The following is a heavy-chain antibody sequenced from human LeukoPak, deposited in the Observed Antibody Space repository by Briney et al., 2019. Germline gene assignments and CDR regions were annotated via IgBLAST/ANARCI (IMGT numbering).Heavy chain of an antibody. D-gene: IGHD5-18*01. Sequence: PSETLSLTCTLSVGSLSTYYWSCIRQPPGEALEWVGYIYYSVSTSDNPSLKSRVTISLHTTTTQFSLKLTSVTAAARALFSFSGSGGAQLWSGMDVWGKGTTVTVSS. CDR1: VGSLSTYY. CDR3: SGSGGAQLWSGMDV. J-gene: IGHJ6*04. V-gene: IGHV4-59*01. CDR2: IYYSVST.